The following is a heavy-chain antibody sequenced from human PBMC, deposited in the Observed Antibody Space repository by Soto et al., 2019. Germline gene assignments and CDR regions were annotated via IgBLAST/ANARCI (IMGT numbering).Heavy chain of an antibody. CDR1: GGSISSYY. V-gene: IGHV4-59*13. D-gene: IGHD3-22*01. CDR2: IYYNGTT. J-gene: IGHJ4*02. Sequence: QVQLQESGPGLVKPSETLSLTCTVSGGSISSYYWSWIRQPPGKGLEWIGYIYYNGTTNYNPSLKSRVTMSVGTSKNQCSLKLSSVTAADTAVYYCARYYYDTSGYYYDYWGQGSLVTVSS. CDR3: ARYYYDTSGYYYDY.